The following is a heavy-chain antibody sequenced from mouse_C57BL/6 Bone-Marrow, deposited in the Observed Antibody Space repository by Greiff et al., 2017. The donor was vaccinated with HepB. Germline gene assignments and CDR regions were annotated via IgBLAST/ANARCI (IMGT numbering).Heavy chain of an antibody. Sequence: EVMLVESGGGLVKPGGSLKLSCAASGFTFSSYTMSWVRQTPEKRLEWVATISGGGGNTYYPDSVKGRFTISRDNAKNTLYLQMSSLRSEDTALYYCARHDGYLPYAMDYWGQGTSVTVSS. V-gene: IGHV5-9*01. J-gene: IGHJ4*01. CDR2: ISGGGGNT. D-gene: IGHD2-3*01. CDR1: GFTFSSYT. CDR3: ARHDGYLPYAMDY.